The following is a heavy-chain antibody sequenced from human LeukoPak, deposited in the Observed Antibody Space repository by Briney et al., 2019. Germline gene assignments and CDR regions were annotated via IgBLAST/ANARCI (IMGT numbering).Heavy chain of an antibody. CDR1: GFTFSRYS. D-gene: IGHD1-26*01. CDR2: ISSSSSTM. J-gene: IGHJ4*02. V-gene: IGHV3-48*01. Sequence: PGGSLRLSCAPSGFTFSRYSMNLGRQAPGKGLGCVSYISSSSSTMYYAGSVKGRFTISRDNAKNSLFLQMTSLRAEDTAVYYCARSRGSSGSHPFDYWGQGTLVTVSS. CDR3: ARSRGSSGSHPFDY.